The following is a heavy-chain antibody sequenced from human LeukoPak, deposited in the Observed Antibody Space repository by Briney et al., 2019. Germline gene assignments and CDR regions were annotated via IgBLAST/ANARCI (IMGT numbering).Heavy chain of an antibody. J-gene: IGHJ4*02. Sequence: PSGTLSLTCAVYGGSFSGYYWSWIRQPPGKGLEWIGEINHSGSTNYNPSLKSRVTISVDTSKNQFSLKLSSVTAADTVVYYCARGTMTTVTYYFDYWGQGTLVTVSS. D-gene: IGHD4-17*01. CDR3: ARGTMTTVTYYFDY. CDR1: GGSFSGYY. CDR2: INHSGST. V-gene: IGHV4-34*01.